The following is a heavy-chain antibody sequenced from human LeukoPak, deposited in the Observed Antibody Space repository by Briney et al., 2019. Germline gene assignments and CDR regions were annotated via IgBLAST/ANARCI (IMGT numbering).Heavy chain of an antibody. D-gene: IGHD1-26*01. CDR2: INFNSGGA. CDR1: GNSLTGCY. V-gene: IGHV1-2*02. CDR3: VLQGVGATFFDP. Sequence: ASVKVSCKASGNSLTGCYMQWVRQAPGQGLEWMGWINFNSGGAHYAQKFQCRVTITRDTSISTTYMDLSSPRSDDTAVYYCVLQGVGATFFDPWGQGSLVTVSS. J-gene: IGHJ5*02.